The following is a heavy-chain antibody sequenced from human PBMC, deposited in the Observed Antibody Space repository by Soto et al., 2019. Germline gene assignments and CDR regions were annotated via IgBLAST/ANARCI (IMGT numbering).Heavy chain of an antibody. J-gene: IGHJ4*02. CDR1: GYSFSSYG. V-gene: IGHV1-18*01. D-gene: IGHD3-22*01. CDR3: ARDRLRGYDSSGFYS. CDR2: INTYNGNR. Sequence: QVQLVQSGAELRKPGASVKVSCKASGYSFSSYGINWVRQAPGQGLEWIGWINTYNGNRNYAQKFEDRVTMTTPTSTNTVYMELRSLKSDDTAIYYCARDRLRGYDSSGFYSWGQGTLVTVSS.